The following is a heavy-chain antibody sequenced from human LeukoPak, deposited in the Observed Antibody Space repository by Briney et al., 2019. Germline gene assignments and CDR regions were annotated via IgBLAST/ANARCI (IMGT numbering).Heavy chain of an antibody. Sequence: GGSLKLSCAASGFTFSSYAMSWFRQAPGKGLEWVSAISGSGGSTYYADSVKGRFTISRDNSKNTLYLQMNSLRAEDTAVYYCAKDTSPFMTTVNFDYWGQGTLVTVSS. CDR2: ISGSGGST. J-gene: IGHJ4*02. CDR3: AKDTSPFMTTVNFDY. CDR1: GFTFSSYA. D-gene: IGHD4-17*01. V-gene: IGHV3-23*01.